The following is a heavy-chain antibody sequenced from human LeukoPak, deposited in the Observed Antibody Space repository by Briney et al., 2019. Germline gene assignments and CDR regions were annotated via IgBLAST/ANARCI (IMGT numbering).Heavy chain of an antibody. V-gene: IGHV3-74*01. CDR3: ARLGYCSGGSCYRYYFDY. CDR2: INSDGSST. J-gene: IGHJ4*02. CDR1: GFTFSSYW. D-gene: IGHD2-15*01. Sequence: GGSLRLSCAASGFTFSSYWMHWVRQAPGKGLVWVSRINSDGSSTSYADSVEGRFTISRDNAKNTLYLQMNSLRAEDTAVYYCARLGYCSGGSCYRYYFDYWGQGTLVTVSS.